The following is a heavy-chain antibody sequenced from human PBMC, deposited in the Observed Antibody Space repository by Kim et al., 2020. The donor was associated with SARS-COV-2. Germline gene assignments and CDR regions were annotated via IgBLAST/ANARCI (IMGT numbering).Heavy chain of an antibody. CDR1: GYTFTSYG. D-gene: IGHD3-10*01. CDR2: ISAYNGNT. CDR3: AREGTWFGELLLTYYYYYVMDV. J-gene: IGHJ6*02. V-gene: IGHV1-18*01. Sequence: ASVKVSCKASGYTFTSYGISWVRQAPGQGLEWMGWISAYNGNTNYAQKLQGRVTMTTDTSTSTAYMELRSLRSDDTAVYYCAREGTWFGELLLTYYYYYVMDVWGQGTTVTVSS.